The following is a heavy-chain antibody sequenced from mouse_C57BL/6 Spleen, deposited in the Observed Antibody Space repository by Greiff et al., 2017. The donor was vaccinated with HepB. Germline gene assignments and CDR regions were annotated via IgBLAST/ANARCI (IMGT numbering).Heavy chain of an antibody. CDR3: ARDGYYVGFDY. D-gene: IGHD2-3*01. Sequence: EVKLMESGGGLVKPGGSLKLSCAASGFTFSDYGMLWVRQAPVKGLEWVAYISSGSSTIYYADTVKGRFTISRDNAKNTLFLQMTSLRSEDTAMYYCARDGYYVGFDYWGQGTTLTVSS. V-gene: IGHV5-17*01. CDR1: GFTFSDYG. CDR2: ISSGSSTI. J-gene: IGHJ2*01.